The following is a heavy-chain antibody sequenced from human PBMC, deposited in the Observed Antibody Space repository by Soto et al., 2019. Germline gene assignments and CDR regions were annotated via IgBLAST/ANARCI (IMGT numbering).Heavy chain of an antibody. Sequence: HPGGSLRLSCAASGFTFDDHAMHWVRQAPGKGLEWVSGISWNSGSIGYADSVKGRFTISRDNAKNSLYLQMNSLRAEDTAVYYCARGGGCSGGSCNFDYWGQGTLVTVSS. CDR2: ISWNSGSI. V-gene: IGHV3-9*01. D-gene: IGHD2-15*01. CDR1: GFTFDDHA. J-gene: IGHJ4*02. CDR3: ARGGGCSGGSCNFDY.